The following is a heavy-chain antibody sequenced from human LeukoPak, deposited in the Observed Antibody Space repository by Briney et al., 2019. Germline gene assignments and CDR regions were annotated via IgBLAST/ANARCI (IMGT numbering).Heavy chain of an antibody. V-gene: IGHV3-30*02. J-gene: IGHJ5*02. D-gene: IGHD4-23*01. CDR1: GFTFSSYG. CDR2: IRYDGSNK. CDR3: ARETTVITDTAWFDP. Sequence: PGGSLRLSCAASGFTFSSYGMHWVRQAPGKGLEWVAFIRYDGSNKYYADSVKGRFTISRDNSKNTLYLQMNSLRAEDTAVYYCARETTVITDTAWFDPWGQGTLVTVSS.